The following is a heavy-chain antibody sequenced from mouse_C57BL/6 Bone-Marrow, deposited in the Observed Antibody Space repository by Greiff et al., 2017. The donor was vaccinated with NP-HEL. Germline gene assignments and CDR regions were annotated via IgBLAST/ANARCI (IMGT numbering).Heavy chain of an antibody. Sequence: QVQLQQPGAELVRPGSSVKLSCKASGYTFTSYWMDWVKQRPGQGLEWIGNIYPSDSETHYNQKFKDKATLTADKSSSTAYMQLSSLTSEDSAVYCCARKDPYAIDYWGQGTSVTGSS. J-gene: IGHJ4*01. CDR1: GYTFTSYW. V-gene: IGHV1-61*01. CDR3: ARKDPYAIDY. CDR2: IYPSDSET.